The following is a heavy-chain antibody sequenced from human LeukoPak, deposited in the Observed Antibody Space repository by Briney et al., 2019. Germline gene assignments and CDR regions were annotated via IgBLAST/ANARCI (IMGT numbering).Heavy chain of an antibody. CDR3: ARDAIRFLEWLVGFYRVDYYGMDV. CDR1: VYTFTSYG. J-gene: IGHJ6*02. Sequence: GASVKVSCKASVYTFTSYGISGVRQAPGQGREWMGWISAYNGNTHYAQKLQGRITMTTDTSTSTAYMELRSLRSDDTAVYYCARDAIRFLEWLVGFYRVDYYGMDVWGQGTTVTVSS. CDR2: ISAYNGNT. D-gene: IGHD3-3*01. V-gene: IGHV1-18*01.